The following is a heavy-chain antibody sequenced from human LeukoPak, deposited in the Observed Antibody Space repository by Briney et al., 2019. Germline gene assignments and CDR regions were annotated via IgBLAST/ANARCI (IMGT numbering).Heavy chain of an antibody. J-gene: IGHJ3*02. CDR3: ASSYCSGGSCYSGDAFDI. Sequence: SETLSLTCAVSGYSISSGYYWGWIRQPPGKGLEWIGSIYHSGSTYYNPSLKSRVTISVDTSKSQFSLKLSSVTAADTAVYYCASSYCSGGSCYSGDAFDIWGHGTMVTVSS. CDR1: GYSISSGYY. V-gene: IGHV4-38-2*01. CDR2: IYHSGST. D-gene: IGHD2-15*01.